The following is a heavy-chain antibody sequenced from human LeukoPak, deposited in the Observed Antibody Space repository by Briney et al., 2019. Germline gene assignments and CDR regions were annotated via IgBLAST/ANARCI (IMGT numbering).Heavy chain of an antibody. CDR2: IKHSGRT. CDR3: ARGRGMVRNFDY. Sequence: PPETLSLTCAVYGGSFSGYYWSWIRQLPGKAHEQTGEIKHSGRTNYNPSLKRRVTLSVDTSKNQFSLKLSPVTAADTAVYYCARGRGMVRNFDYWGQGTLVTVSS. V-gene: IGHV4-34*01. CDR1: GGSFSGYY. D-gene: IGHD5-18*01. J-gene: IGHJ4*02.